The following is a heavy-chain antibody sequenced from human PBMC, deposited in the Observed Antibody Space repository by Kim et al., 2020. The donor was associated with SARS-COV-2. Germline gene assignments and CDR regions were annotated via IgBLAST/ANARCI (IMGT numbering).Heavy chain of an antibody. Sequence: YYAESVKGRFTITRDNSKNTLYLQMNSLRAEDTAVYYCARDDYYDSSGSDWGQGTLVTVSS. J-gene: IGHJ4*02. CDR3: ARDDYYDSSGSD. V-gene: IGHV3-66*01. D-gene: IGHD3-22*01.